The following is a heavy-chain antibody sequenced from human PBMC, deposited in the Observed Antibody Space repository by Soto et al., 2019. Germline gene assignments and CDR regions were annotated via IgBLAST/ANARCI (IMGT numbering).Heavy chain of an antibody. J-gene: IGHJ4*02. V-gene: IGHV2-5*02. CDR2: IYWDDDK. CDR3: AHSRERITFFGVVTQPFYY. CDR1: GFSLSTSGVG. D-gene: IGHD3-3*01. Sequence: SGPTLVNPTQTLTLTCTFSGFSLSTSGVGVGWIRQPPGKALEWLALIYWDDDKRYSPSLKSRLTITKDTSKNQVVLTMTNMDPVDTATYYCAHSRERITFFGVVTQPFYYWGQGTLVTVSA.